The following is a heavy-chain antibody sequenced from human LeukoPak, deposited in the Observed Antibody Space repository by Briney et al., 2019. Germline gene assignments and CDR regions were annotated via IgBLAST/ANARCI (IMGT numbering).Heavy chain of an antibody. J-gene: IGHJ3*02. CDR2: IYYSGGI. V-gene: IGHV4-28*03. CDR1: GYSISTSNY. D-gene: IGHD2-15*01. CDR3: AREGVVVAARVSDAFDI. Sequence: PSETLSLTCSVSGYSISTSNYWAWIRQPPGRGLEWIGHIYYSGGIYYNPSLKSRVTMSVDTSRNQFSLKLSSVTAVDTAVYYCAREGVVVAARVSDAFDIWGQGTMVTVSS.